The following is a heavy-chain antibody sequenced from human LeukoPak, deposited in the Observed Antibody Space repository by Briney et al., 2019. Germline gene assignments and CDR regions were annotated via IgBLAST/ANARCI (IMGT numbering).Heavy chain of an antibody. CDR1: GYTFTSYY. J-gene: IGHJ1*01. D-gene: IGHD1-26*01. CDR3: ASPPSGSYSAEYFQH. V-gene: IGHV1-46*01. Sequence: ASVTVSCKASGYTFTSYYMHWVRQAPGQGLEWMGIINPSGGSTSYAQKFQGRVTMTRDTSTSTVYMELSSLRSEDTAVYYCASPPSGSYSAEYFQHWGQGTLVTVSS. CDR2: INPSGGST.